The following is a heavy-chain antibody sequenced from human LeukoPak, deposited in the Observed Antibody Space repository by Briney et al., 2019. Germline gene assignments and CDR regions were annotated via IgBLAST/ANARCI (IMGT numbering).Heavy chain of an antibody. V-gene: IGHV3-74*01. Sequence: GGSLRLSCAASGFTFSNFWMHWVRQAPGKGLVWVALIYGDGSFTRYADSVKGRFTISRDNAKNTVYLQVNSLRVEDTAVYYCARGTGTFDYWGQGTLVTVSS. D-gene: IGHD3/OR15-3a*01. CDR1: GFTFSNFW. CDR3: ARGTGTFDY. CDR2: IYGDGSFT. J-gene: IGHJ4*02.